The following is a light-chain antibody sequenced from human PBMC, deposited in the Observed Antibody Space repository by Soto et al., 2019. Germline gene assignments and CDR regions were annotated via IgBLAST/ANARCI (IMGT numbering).Light chain of an antibody. V-gene: IGKV1-5*03. J-gene: IGKJ1*01. CDR1: QTINSW. Sequence: TQSPSTLSASVGDTVTITCRASQTINSWLAWYQHRPGKGPKLLIYKTSTVEGGVPLRFSGSGSGTEFTLTISSLQPADSATYYCQQYNTYPMTFGQGTKVDIK. CDR2: KTS. CDR3: QQYNTYPMT.